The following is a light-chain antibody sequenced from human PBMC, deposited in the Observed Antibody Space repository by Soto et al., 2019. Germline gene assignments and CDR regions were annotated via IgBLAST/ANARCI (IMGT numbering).Light chain of an antibody. V-gene: IGKV3-15*01. CDR2: DAS. Sequence: VVMTHSPATLSVSPGERPTLSCRASESVSRNLAWYQQKPGQAPRLLIYDASTRATGIPDRFSGSGSGTEFTLTISSLQSEDFVVYYCQQYNSWPPITFGQGTRLEIK. J-gene: IGKJ5*01. CDR3: QQYNSWPPIT. CDR1: ESVSRN.